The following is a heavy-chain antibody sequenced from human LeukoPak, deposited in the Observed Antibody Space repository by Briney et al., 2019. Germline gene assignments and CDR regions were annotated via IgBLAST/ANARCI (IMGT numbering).Heavy chain of an antibody. CDR2: ISTSTGDT. J-gene: IGHJ5*02. Sequence: ASVKVSCKTSGYSFILYGISWVRQAPGQGPEWMGWISTSTGDTKYTQKFQGRVTLTTDTSTSTAYMELSSLRSEDTAVYYCARSIVVVTAIENWFDPWGQGTLVTVSS. D-gene: IGHD2-21*02. CDR1: GYSFILYG. V-gene: IGHV1-18*01. CDR3: ARSIVVVTAIENWFDP.